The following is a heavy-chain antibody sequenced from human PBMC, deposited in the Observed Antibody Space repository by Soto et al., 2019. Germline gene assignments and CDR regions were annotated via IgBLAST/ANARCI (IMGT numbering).Heavy chain of an antibody. D-gene: IGHD5-12*01. CDR1: GYTFFTYD. J-gene: IGHJ5*02. CDR3: ARHHGPTTSENGFAP. CDR2: ISTYSGDT. V-gene: IGHV1-18*01. Sequence: QVHLVQSGVEVKTPGASVKVSCQSSGYTFFTYDISWVRQAPGQGLEWMGWISTYSGDTKYAQKFQGRVTMTTDTSTTTAYLELRSLRSDATAVYYCARHHGPTTSENGFAPWCQGTLVTVSS.